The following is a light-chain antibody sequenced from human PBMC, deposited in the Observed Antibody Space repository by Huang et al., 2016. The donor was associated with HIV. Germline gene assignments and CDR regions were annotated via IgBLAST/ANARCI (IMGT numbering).Light chain of an antibody. Sequence: DIQMTHSPSSLSAYVGDRVTITCRASQSINSYLNWYQQKPEKAPKLLIYAASSLQSGVPSRFSGSGSGTDFTLTISSLQPEDFATYCCQQVYSIPWTFGQGTKVEIK. CDR2: AAS. CDR1: QSINSY. V-gene: IGKV1-39*01. CDR3: QQVYSIPWT. J-gene: IGKJ1*01.